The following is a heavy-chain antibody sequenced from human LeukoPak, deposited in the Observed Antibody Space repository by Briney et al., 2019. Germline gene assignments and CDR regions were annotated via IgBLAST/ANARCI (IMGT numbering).Heavy chain of an antibody. CDR2: IIPIFGTA. V-gene: IGHV1-69*05. CDR1: GGTFSSYA. J-gene: IGHJ4*02. D-gene: IGHD3-10*01. Sequence: SVKVSCKASGGTFSSYASSWVRQAPGQGLEWMGGIIPIFGTANYAQKFQGRVTITTDESTSTAYMELSSLRSEDTAVYYCAREIGAEGFGFDYWGQGTLVTVSS. CDR3: AREIGAEGFGFDY.